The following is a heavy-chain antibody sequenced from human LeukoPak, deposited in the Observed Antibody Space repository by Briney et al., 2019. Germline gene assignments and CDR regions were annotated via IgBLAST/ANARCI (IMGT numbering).Heavy chain of an antibody. J-gene: IGHJ4*02. Sequence: SETLSLTCSVSGDSISSSSSYWGWIRQPPGKGLEWIGSIYYSGSTYYNPPLKSRVTISVDTSKNQFSLKLSSVTAADTAVYYCARDMAPRYCSSTSCHIYYYFDYWGQGTLVTVSS. CDR2: IYYSGST. CDR1: GDSISSSSSY. V-gene: IGHV4-39*07. CDR3: ARDMAPRYCSSTSCHIYYYFDY. D-gene: IGHD2-2*01.